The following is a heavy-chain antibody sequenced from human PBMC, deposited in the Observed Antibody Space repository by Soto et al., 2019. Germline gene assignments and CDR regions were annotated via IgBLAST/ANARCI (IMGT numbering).Heavy chain of an antibody. Sequence: GGSLRLSCAASGFTFDDYAMHWVRQAPGKGLEWVSGISWNSGSIGYADSVKGRFTISRDNAKNSLYLQMNSLRAEDTALYYCAKDIAGGGYDSQYYYYYMDVWGKGTTVTVSS. CDR3: AKDIAGGGYDSQYYYYYMDV. D-gene: IGHD5-12*01. J-gene: IGHJ6*03. V-gene: IGHV3-9*01. CDR2: ISWNSGSI. CDR1: GFTFDDYA.